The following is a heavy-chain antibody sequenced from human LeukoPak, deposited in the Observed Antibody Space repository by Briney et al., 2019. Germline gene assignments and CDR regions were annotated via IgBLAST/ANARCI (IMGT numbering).Heavy chain of an antibody. CDR2: ISYSGST. D-gene: IGHD3-10*01. CDR3: ARHRSYYYGSGRAGGRNEIEY. CDR1: GGSISSASYS. Sequence: SETLSLTCTVSGGSISSASYSWGWIRQPPGKGLQWIGSISYSGSTYYNPSLSLKSRVTISVDTSKKQFSLKLSSVTAADSAVYYCARHRSYYYGSGRAGGRNEIEYWGQGTLVTVSS. J-gene: IGHJ4*02. V-gene: IGHV4-39*01.